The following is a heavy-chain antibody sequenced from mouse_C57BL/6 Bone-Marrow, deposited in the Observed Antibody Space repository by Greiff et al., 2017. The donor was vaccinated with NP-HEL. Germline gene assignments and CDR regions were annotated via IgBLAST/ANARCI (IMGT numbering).Heavy chain of an antibody. CDR2: IWRGGST. V-gene: IGHV2-5*01. CDR1: GFSLTSYG. D-gene: IGHD1-1*01. J-gene: IGHJ3*01. CDR3: AKDHYYGSSGAY. Sequence: VKLVESGPGLVQPSQSLSITCTVSGFSLTSYGVHWVRQSPGKGLEWLGVIWRGGSTDYNAAFMSRLSITKDNSKSQVFFKMNSLQADDTAIYYCAKDHYYGSSGAYWGQGTLVTVSA.